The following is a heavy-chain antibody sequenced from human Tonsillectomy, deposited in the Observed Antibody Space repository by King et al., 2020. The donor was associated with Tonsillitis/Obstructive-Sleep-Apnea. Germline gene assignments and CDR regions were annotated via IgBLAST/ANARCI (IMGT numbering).Heavy chain of an antibody. CDR3: ARRTGVSFTGYSLDL. V-gene: IGHV5-51*03. Sequence: VQLVESGAEVKKPGESLKISCKASGYNFLNYWIAWVRQMPGKGLEWMGNIYPDDSDAKYSPSFQGQVTMSADKSISTAYLQWNSLKASDTATYYCARRTGVSFTGYSLDLWGQGTLVTVSS. CDR2: IYPDDSDA. J-gene: IGHJ5*02. D-gene: IGHD3-9*01. CDR1: GYNFLNYW.